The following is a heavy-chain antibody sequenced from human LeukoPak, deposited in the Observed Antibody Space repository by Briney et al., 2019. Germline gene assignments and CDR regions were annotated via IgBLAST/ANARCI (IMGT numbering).Heavy chain of an antibody. CDR2: MNPNSGNT. CDR1: GYTFTSYD. V-gene: IGHV1-8*01. J-gene: IGHJ6*02. CDR3: ARNEVPPGHSTTDYYGMDV. D-gene: IGHD1-26*01. Sequence: ASVKVSCKASGYTFTSYDINWVRQATGQGLEWMGWMNPNSGNTGYAQKCQGRVTITADKSTSTAYMELSSLRSEDTAVYYCARNEVPPGHSTTDYYGMDVWGQGTTVTVSS.